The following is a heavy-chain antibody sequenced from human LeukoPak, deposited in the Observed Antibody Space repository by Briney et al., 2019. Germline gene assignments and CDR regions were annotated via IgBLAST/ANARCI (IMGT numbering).Heavy chain of an antibody. D-gene: IGHD6-13*01. V-gene: IGHV4-4*07. CDR2: IYTSGYT. CDR1: GGSISSYY. Sequence: SETLSLTCTVSGGSISSYYWSWIRQPAGKGLEWIGHIYTSGYTNYNPSLKSRVTISVDTSKNQFSLKLSSVTAADTAVYYCARRTVKTSRRLSSSWYGRYFDYWGQGTLVTVSS. J-gene: IGHJ4*02. CDR3: ARRTVKTSRRLSSSWYGRYFDY.